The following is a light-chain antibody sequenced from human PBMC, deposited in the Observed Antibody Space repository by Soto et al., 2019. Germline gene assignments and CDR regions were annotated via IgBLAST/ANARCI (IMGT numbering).Light chain of an antibody. Sequence: EIVMTHSPGTLSSSPGEIATLSCRASQSVSSSYLAWYQQKPGQAPRLLIYGASSRATGIPDRFSGSGSGTEFTLTISSLQSEDFAVYYCQQYNNWPRTFGHGTKVDIK. CDR3: QQYNNWPRT. V-gene: IGKV3D-15*01. CDR1: QSVSSSY. J-gene: IGKJ1*01. CDR2: GAS.